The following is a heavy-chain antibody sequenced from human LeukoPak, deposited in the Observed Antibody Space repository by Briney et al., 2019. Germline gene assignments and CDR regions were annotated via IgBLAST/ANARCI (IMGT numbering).Heavy chain of an antibody. V-gene: IGHV1-2*02. CDR2: INPNSGGT. J-gene: IGHJ4*02. CDR1: GYTFTGYY. CDR3: ARGANIVPAAIQPRGFDY. D-gene: IGHD2-2*02. Sequence: GASVKVSCKASGYTFTGYYMHWVRQAPGQGLEWMGWINPNSGGTNYAQKFQGRVTMTRDPSISTAYMELSRLRSDDTAVYYCARGANIVPAAIQPRGFDYWGQGTLVTVSS.